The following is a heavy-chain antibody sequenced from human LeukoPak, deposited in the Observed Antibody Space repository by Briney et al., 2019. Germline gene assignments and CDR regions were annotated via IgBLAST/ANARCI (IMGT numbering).Heavy chain of an antibody. D-gene: IGHD5-18*01. J-gene: IGHJ4*02. Sequence: PGGSLRLSCAASGFTFRSYWMSWVRQAPGKGLEWVAHIKQDGSEKYYVDSVKGRFTISRDNAKKSLYLQMNSLRADDTAVYYCARHLSGVTGYTYGRGIDYWGQGTLVTVSS. CDR1: GFTFRSYW. V-gene: IGHV3-7*01. CDR2: IKQDGSEK. CDR3: ARHLSGVTGYTYGRGIDY.